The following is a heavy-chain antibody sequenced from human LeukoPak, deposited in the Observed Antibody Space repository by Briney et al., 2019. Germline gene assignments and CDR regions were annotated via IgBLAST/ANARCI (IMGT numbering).Heavy chain of an antibody. CDR1: GFPFSSYG. D-gene: IGHD6-13*01. CDR2: IRYDGSNK. V-gene: IGHV3-30*02. J-gene: IGHJ4*02. Sequence: GSLRLSCAASGFPFSSYGMHWVRQAPGKGLEWVAFIRYDGSNKYYADSVKGRFTISRDNSKNTLYLQMNSLRAEDTAVYYCAREIYVYRIAAAAPYYFDYWGQGTLVTVSS. CDR3: AREIYVYRIAAAAPYYFDY.